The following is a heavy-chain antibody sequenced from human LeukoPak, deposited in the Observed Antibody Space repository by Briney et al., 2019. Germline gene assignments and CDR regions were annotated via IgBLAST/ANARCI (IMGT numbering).Heavy chain of an antibody. Sequence: GRSLRLSCAASGFTFSSYAMHWVRQAPGKGLEWVAVISYDGSNKYYADSVKGRFTISRDNSKNTLYLQMGSLRAEDMAVYYCARDKYSSGFFDYWGQGTLVTVSS. J-gene: IGHJ4*02. V-gene: IGHV3-30*14. D-gene: IGHD6-19*01. CDR2: ISYDGSNK. CDR1: GFTFSSYA. CDR3: ARDKYSSGFFDY.